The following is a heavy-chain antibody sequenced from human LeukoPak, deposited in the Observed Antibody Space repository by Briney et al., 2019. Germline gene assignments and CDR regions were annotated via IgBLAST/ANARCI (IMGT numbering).Heavy chain of an antibody. CDR3: ARGKGKNTAAHL. J-gene: IGHJ5*02. CDR1: GFTFSSYS. D-gene: IGHD5-18*01. V-gene: IGHV3-21*01. Sequence: GGSLRLSCAASGFTFSSYSMNWVRQAPGKGLELVSSISSSSSYIYYADSVKGRFTISRDNAKNSLYLQMNSLRAEDTAVYYCARGKGKNTAAHLWGQGTLVTVSS. CDR2: ISSSSSYI.